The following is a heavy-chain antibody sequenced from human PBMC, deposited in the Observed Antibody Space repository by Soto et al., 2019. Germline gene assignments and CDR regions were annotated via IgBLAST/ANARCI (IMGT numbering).Heavy chain of an antibody. Sequence: ASVKVSCKASGYTFTNNVIHWLRQAPGQTLEWMGWIHTAKGNTKYSQKFEARVTLTRDTAASTAYMELNSLRSDDTAVYYCARDHPIWFDPWGQGTLVTVSS. J-gene: IGHJ5*02. V-gene: IGHV1-3*04. CDR2: IHTAKGNT. CDR3: ARDHPIWFDP. CDR1: GYTFTNNV.